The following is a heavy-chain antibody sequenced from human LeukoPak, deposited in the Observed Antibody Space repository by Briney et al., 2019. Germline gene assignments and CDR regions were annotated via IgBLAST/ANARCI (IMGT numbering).Heavy chain of an antibody. CDR3: ARGTKTLDIVVVPAAIGFDY. J-gene: IGHJ4*02. D-gene: IGHD2-2*02. CDR1: GFTFSSYA. V-gene: IGHV3-30*04. Sequence: GGSLRLSCAASGFTFSSYAMHWVRQAPGKGLEWVAVISYDGSNKYYADSVKGRFTISRDNSKNTLYLQMNSLRAEDTAVYYCARGTKTLDIVVVPAAIGFDYWGQGTLVTVSS. CDR2: ISYDGSNK.